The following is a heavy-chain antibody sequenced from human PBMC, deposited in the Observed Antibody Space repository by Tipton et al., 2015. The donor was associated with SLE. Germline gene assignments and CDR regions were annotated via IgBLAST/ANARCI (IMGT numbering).Heavy chain of an antibody. CDR3: ARASGITDYYYYYGMDV. J-gene: IGHJ6*02. Sequence: TLSLTCTVSGGSISSHYWSWFRQPPGKGLEWIGYIYYSGSTNYNPSFKSRVTISVDTSKNQFSLKLSSVTAADTAVYYCARASGITDYYYYYGMDVWGQGTTVTVSS. D-gene: IGHD3-16*01. CDR1: GGSISSHY. V-gene: IGHV4-59*11. CDR2: IYYSGST.